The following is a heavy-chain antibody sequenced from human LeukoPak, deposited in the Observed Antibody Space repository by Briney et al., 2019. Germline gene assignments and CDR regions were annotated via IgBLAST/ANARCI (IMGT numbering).Heavy chain of an antibody. CDR3: ARRDSGLEFFDY. D-gene: IGHD5-12*01. J-gene: IGHJ4*02. V-gene: IGHV5-51*01. CDR2: IYPGDSDT. CDR1: GDGFTNYW. Sequence: GESLKISCKGSGDGFTNYWIGWVRQMPGKGLEWMGIIYPGDSDTRYSPSFQGQVTISADKSFSTAYLQWSSLKASDTAIYYCARRDSGLEFFDYWGQGTLVTVSS.